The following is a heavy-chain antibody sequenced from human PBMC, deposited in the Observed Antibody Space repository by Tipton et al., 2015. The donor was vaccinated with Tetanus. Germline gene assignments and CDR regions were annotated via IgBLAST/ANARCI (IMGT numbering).Heavy chain of an antibody. D-gene: IGHD2-15*01. CDR3: AREPVCRGGISFPEVFAP. CDR2: SWYDGTDK. Sequence: SLRLSCAASGFIFSSYGIHWVRQAPGKGLEWLAVSWYDGTDKYYADSVKGRFTISRDNSKNTLYLQMNSLRAEDRALYYCAREPVCRGGISFPEVFAPGGQEPLVTVSS. V-gene: IGHV3-33*01. J-gene: IGHJ5*02. CDR1: GFIFSSYG.